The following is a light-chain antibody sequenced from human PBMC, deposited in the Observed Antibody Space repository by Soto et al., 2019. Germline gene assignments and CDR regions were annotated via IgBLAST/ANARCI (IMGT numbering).Light chain of an antibody. J-gene: IGKJ5*01. Sequence: EVVMTQSPATLSVSPGERAPLSCRASESVSRNLAWYQQKPGQAPRLLIYDASTRATGIPDRFSGGGSGTEFTPTISSLQSEDFVVYYCQQYNSWPPITFGQGTRVDIK. CDR1: ESVSRN. CDR3: QQYNSWPPIT. V-gene: IGKV3-15*01. CDR2: DAS.